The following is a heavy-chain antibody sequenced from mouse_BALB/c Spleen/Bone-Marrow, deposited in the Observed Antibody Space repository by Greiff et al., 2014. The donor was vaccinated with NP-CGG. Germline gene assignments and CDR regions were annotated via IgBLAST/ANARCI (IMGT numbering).Heavy chain of an antibody. J-gene: IGHJ4*01. Sequence: VQLQQSGAELMKPGASVKISCKATGYTFSSYWIEWVKQRPGHGLEWIGEIFPGSGSTNYNEKFKGKATLTADTSSNTAYMQXXSLTSVDSAVYYCARGYAMDYWGQGTSVTVSS. V-gene: IGHV1-9*01. CDR1: GYTFSSYW. CDR3: ARGYAMDY. CDR2: IFPGSGST.